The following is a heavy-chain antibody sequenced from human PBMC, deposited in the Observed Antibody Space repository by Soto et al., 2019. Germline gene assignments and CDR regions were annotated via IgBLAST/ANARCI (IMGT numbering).Heavy chain of an antibody. CDR1: GGSISSGDYY. Sequence: SETLSLTCTVSGGSISSGDYYWSWIRQPPGKGLEWIGYIYYSGSTYYNPSLKSRVTISVDTSKNQFSLKLSSVTAADTAVYYCARRGRSYYDSSGYDPFFDYWGQGTLVTVSS. V-gene: IGHV4-30-4*01. J-gene: IGHJ4*02. D-gene: IGHD3-22*01. CDR3: ARRGRSYYDSSGYDPFFDY. CDR2: IYYSGST.